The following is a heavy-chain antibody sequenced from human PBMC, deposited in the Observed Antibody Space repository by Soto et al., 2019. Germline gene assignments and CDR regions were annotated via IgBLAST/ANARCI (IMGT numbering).Heavy chain of an antibody. CDR1: GFTFSSYA. CDR3: ARGPSSLTRFVY. J-gene: IGHJ4*02. V-gene: IGHV3-30-3*01. Sequence: GGSLRLSCAASGFTFSSYAMHWVRQAPGKGLEWVAVISYDGNNKYYADSVKGRVTISRDNSKNTLYVQMNSLRGEDTAVYYCARGPSSLTRFVYWGQGTLVTVSS. CDR2: ISYDGNNK. D-gene: IGHD2-2*01.